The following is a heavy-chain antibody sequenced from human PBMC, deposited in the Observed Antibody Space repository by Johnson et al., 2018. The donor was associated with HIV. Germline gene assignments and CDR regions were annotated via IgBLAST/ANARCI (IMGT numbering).Heavy chain of an antibody. CDR3: ARDLRNSGWSNGFDV. D-gene: IGHD6-19*01. V-gene: IGHV3-43*01. Sequence: VQLVESGGVVVQPGWSLRLSCAASGFTFDDYTMHWVRQAPGKGLEWVSLISWDGGSTYYADSVKGRFTISRDNSKNTLYLQMNSLRAEDTALYYCARDLRNSGWSNGFDVWGQGTMVTVSS. CDR1: GFTFDDYT. J-gene: IGHJ3*01. CDR2: ISWDGGST.